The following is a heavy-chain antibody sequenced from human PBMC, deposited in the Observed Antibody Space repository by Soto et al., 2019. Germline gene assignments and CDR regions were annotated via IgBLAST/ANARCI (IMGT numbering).Heavy chain of an antibody. J-gene: IGHJ4*02. CDR2: LSDSGGSI. CDR3: ARDHHRYSGYDYVDY. D-gene: IGHD5-12*01. V-gene: IGHV3-23*01. CDR1: GFTFSRHA. Sequence: GSLRLSCTASGFTFSRHAMTWVRQAPGKGLEWVSGLSDSGGSIYYADSVKGRFTISRDNSMNTLYLQMNSLRAEDTAVYYCARDHHRYSGYDYVDYWGQGTLVTV.